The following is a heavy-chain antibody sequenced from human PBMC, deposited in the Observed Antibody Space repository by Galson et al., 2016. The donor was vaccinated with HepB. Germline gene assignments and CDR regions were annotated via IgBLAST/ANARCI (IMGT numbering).Heavy chain of an antibody. CDR1: GFTFSDYY. CDR2: ISTSGNSM. D-gene: IGHD4-17*01. Sequence: SLRLSCAASGFTFSDYYMNWIRQAPGKGLEWISFISTSGNSMLYADSVRGRFTISRDNAAKSLYLQMGNLRAEDTAVYYCARDLPDDSVEYFDVFDLWGQGTMVTVSS. V-gene: IGHV3-11*01. CDR3: ARDLPDDSVEYFDVFDL. J-gene: IGHJ3*01.